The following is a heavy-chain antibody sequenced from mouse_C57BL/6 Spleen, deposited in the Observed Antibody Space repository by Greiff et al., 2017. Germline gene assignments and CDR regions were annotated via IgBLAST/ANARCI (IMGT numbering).Heavy chain of an antibody. CDR1: GFSLTSYC. V-gene: IGHV2-3*01. J-gene: IGHJ4*01. CDR3: VRLRAYYDAMDY. Sequence: QVQLKQSGPGLVAPSQSLSITCTVSGFSLTSYCVSWVRQPPGKGLEWLGVIWGDGSTNYHSAHIPRLSISKDYSKGQFFLKLNSLQTDDTSTYYSVRLRAYYDAMDYWGQGTSVTVSS. D-gene: IGHD2-2*01. CDR2: IWGDGST.